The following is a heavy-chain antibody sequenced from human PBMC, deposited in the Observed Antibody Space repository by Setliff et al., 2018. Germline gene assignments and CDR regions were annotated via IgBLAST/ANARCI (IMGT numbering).Heavy chain of an antibody. Sequence: ASVKVSCKASGYTFTSYAMHWVRQAPGQRLEWMGWINAGNGNTKYSQKFQGRVTITRDTSASTAYMELSSLRYEDTAVYYCARSPPTSTYYDFWSGYSYYFDYWGQGTLVTVSS. D-gene: IGHD3-3*01. CDR1: GYTFTSYA. CDR2: INAGNGNT. J-gene: IGHJ4*02. CDR3: ARSPPTSTYYDFWSGYSYYFDY. V-gene: IGHV1-3*01.